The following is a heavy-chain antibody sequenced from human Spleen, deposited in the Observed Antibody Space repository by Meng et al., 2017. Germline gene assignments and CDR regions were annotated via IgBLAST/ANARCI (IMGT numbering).Heavy chain of an antibody. Sequence: GESLKISCAASGFTFSSYAMSWVRQAPGKGLEWVSGISGSGGSTYYADSVRGRGIISRDNSKNTLYVQMNSLRAEDTAVYYCAKAPHGDLSGWYELNWFDPWGQGPLVTVSS. CDR1: GFTFSSYA. CDR3: AKAPHGDLSGWYELNWFDP. V-gene: IGHV3-23*01. J-gene: IGHJ5*02. CDR2: ISGSGGST. D-gene: IGHD6-19*01.